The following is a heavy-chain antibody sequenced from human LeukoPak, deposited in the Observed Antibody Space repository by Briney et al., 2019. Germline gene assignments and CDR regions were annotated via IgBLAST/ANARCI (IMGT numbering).Heavy chain of an antibody. J-gene: IGHJ4*02. V-gene: IGHV4-61*02. CDR2: IYTSGST. Sequence: PSETLSLTCTVSGDSISSGSYYWSWIRQPAGKGLEWIGRIYTSGSTNYNPSLKSRVTISVDTSKNLFSLKLSSVTAADTAVYYCATVDGHAGYYDSSGFLDYWGQGTLVTVSS. D-gene: IGHD3-22*01. CDR3: ATVDGHAGYYDSSGFLDY. CDR1: GDSISSGSYY.